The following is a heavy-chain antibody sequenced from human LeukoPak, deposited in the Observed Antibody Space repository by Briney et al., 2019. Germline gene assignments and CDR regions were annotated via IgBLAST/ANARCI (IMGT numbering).Heavy chain of an antibody. V-gene: IGHV1-2*02. CDR3: AREVPNSGPAFDI. CDR2: INPNSGAT. CDR1: GYTFTAYY. J-gene: IGHJ3*02. Sequence: ASVKVSCKTSGYTFTAYYLHWVRQAPGQGLEWMGWINPNSGATKYAQTFQGRVTMTRDTSIHTAYMDLNSLRAEDTAVYYCAREVPNSGPAFDIWGQGTMVTVSS. D-gene: IGHD4-23*01.